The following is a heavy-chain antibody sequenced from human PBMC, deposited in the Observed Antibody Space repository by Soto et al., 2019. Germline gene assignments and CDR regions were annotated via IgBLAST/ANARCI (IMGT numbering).Heavy chain of an antibody. CDR1: GGTISSSNW. V-gene: IGHV4-4*03. D-gene: IGHD6-19*01. J-gene: IGHJ4*02. CDR2: IYHSGST. CDR3: ARDDSSGWFFDY. Sequence: QEKLSLTYAVSGGTISSSNWWRWVRQPPGKGLEWIGEIYHSGSTNYNPSLKSRVTISVDKSKNQFSLKLSSVTAADTAVYYCARDDSSGWFFDYWGQVTLVTVS.